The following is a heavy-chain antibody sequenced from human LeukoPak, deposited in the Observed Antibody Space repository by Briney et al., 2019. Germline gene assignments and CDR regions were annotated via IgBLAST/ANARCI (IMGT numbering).Heavy chain of an antibody. D-gene: IGHD2-8*01. CDR3: AIMGDTFDI. J-gene: IGHJ3*02. V-gene: IGHV1-2*02. CDR2: INLDSGDT. CDR1: GYTFTGYY. Sequence: ASVKVSYKASGYTFTGYYMHWVRQAPGQGLEWMGSINLDSGDTNYAQNLQGRVTMTRDTSINTAYLDLSRLRSDDTAVYYCAIMGDTFDIWGQGTKVTVSS.